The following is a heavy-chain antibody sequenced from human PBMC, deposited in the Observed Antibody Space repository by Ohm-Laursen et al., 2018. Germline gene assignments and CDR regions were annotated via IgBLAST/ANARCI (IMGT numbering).Heavy chain of an antibody. CDR3: AKDLRWGRSDRSAFDI. D-gene: IGHD2-21*01. J-gene: IGHJ3*02. CDR1: GFTVSNDY. CDR2: ISGSGGST. V-gene: IGHV3-23*01. Sequence: SLRLSCAASGFTVSNDYMSWVRQAPGKGLEWVSAISGSGGSTFSADSVKGRLTISRDNSKNTVYLQMNSLRAEDTAVYFCAKDLRWGRSDRSAFDIWGQGTMVTVSS.